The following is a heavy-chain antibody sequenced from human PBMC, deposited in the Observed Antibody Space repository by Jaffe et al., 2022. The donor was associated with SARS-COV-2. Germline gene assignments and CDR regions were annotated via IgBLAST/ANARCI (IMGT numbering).Heavy chain of an antibody. J-gene: IGHJ6*02. CDR1: GYTFTGYY. Sequence: QVQLVQSGAEVKKPGASVKVSCKASGYTFTGYYMHWVRQAPGQGLEWMGRINPNSGGTNYAQKFQGRVTMTRDTSISTAYMELSRLRSDDTAVYYCAGGEEPLRGGYTLADYYYGMDVWGQGTTVTVSS. CDR3: AGGEEPLRGGYTLADYYYGMDV. V-gene: IGHV1-2*06. D-gene: IGHD1-26*01. CDR2: INPNSGGT.